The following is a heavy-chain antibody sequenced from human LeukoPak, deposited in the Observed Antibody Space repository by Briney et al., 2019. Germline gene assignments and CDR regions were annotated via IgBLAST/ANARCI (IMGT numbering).Heavy chain of an antibody. V-gene: IGHV7-4-1*02. CDR1: GYTFTSYG. D-gene: IGHD6-19*01. CDR3: ARDVSVAGTDSPDY. J-gene: IGHJ4*02. CDR2: INTNTGNP. Sequence: SVKVSCKASGYTFTSYGISWVRQAPGQGLEWMGWINTNTGNPTYAQGFTGRFVFSLDTSVSTAYLQISSLKAEDTAVYYCARDVSVAGTDSPDYWGQGTLVTVSS.